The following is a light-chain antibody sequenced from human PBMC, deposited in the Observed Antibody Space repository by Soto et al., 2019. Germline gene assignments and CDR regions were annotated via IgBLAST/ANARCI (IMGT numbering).Light chain of an antibody. Sequence: EIVLTQSPATLSLSPGERATLYCGASQRVSGGFLAWYQQKPGLAPRLILYDTSFRATGIPDRLSGSGSGTDLTLTISRLDPEDFAVYYCQQYGSSPSFGQGTKVDIK. CDR1: QRVSGGF. CDR2: DTS. J-gene: IGKJ1*01. CDR3: QQYGSSPS. V-gene: IGKV3D-20*01.